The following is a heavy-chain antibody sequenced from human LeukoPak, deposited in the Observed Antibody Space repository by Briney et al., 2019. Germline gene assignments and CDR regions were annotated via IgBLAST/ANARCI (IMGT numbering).Heavy chain of an antibody. CDR3: ARVPRGIAPYAFDI. V-gene: IGHV3-48*03. CDR1: GFTFSSYE. D-gene: IGHD6-13*01. Sequence: GSLRLSCAASGFTFSSYETNWVRRAPGRGLEWVSYISTSGTTIYYADSVKGRFTISRDNAKNSLYLQMNTLRAEDTAVYYCARVPRGIAPYAFDIWGQGTMVTVSS. CDR2: ISTSGTTI. J-gene: IGHJ3*02.